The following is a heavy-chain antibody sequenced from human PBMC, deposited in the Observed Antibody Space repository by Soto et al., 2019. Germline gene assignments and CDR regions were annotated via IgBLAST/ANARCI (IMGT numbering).Heavy chain of an antibody. CDR1: GGTFGNHA. CDR2: IIPVLGVG. Sequence: QVQLVQSGAEVKKPGSSVRVSCKASGGTFGNHAISWVRQAPGQGLEWLGGIIPVLGVGDNAQNFQGRVTITADASTSTAYLELSSLRSEDNALYYCAREAGYTYGYVFDYWGQGTLVTVSS. J-gene: IGHJ4*02. D-gene: IGHD5-18*01. CDR3: AREAGYTYGYVFDY. V-gene: IGHV1-69*01.